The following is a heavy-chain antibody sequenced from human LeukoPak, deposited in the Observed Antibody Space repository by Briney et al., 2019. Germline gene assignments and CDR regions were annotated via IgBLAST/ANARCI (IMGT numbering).Heavy chain of an antibody. CDR3: ARGRSIAARNNWFDP. V-gene: IGHV1-8*03. CDR2: MNPNSGNT. D-gene: IGHD6-6*01. CDR1: GYTFTSYD. J-gene: IGHJ5*02. Sequence: ASVKVSCKASGYTFTSYDINWVRQATGQGLEWMGWMNPNSGNTGYAQKFQGRVTITRNTSISTAYMELSSLRSEDTAVYYCARGRSIAARNNWFDPWGQGTLVTVSS.